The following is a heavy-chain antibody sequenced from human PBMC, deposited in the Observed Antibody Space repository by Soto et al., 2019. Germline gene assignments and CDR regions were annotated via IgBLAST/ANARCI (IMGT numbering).Heavy chain of an antibody. CDR2: INSNGGIT. D-gene: IGHD1-20*01. J-gene: IGHJ4*02. CDR1: GFTFSSFD. Sequence: PGGSLRLSCAASGFTFSSFDMHWVRQAPGKGLEYISAINSNGGITYYANSVKGRLTISRDNSKNTVYLQMGSLRVEDMGVYYCVRYNAFDCWGQGTLVTGSS. V-gene: IGHV3-64*01. CDR3: VRYNAFDC.